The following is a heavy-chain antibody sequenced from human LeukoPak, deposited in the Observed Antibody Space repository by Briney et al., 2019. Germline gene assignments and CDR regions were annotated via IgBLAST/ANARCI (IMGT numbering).Heavy chain of an antibody. D-gene: IGHD3-22*01. V-gene: IGHV3-7*01. Sequence: QAGGSLRLSCAASGFTFSSYWMSWVRQAPGKGLEWVANIKQDGSEKYYVDSVKGRFTISRDNAKNSLYLQMNSLRAEDTAVYYCARGYYYDSSGYSFDYWGQGTLVTVSS. CDR1: GFTFSSYW. J-gene: IGHJ4*02. CDR3: ARGYYYDSSGYSFDY. CDR2: IKQDGSEK.